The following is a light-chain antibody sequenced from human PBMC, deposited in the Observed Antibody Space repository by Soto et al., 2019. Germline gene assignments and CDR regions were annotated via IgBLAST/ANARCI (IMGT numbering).Light chain of an antibody. CDR2: GAS. CDR1: PSLSSS. CDR3: HHSGSSPWT. V-gene: IGKV3-15*01. J-gene: IGKJ1*01. Sequence: QSPVPLSVSLGARATLSCRASPSLSSSLAWYQQKPGQAPRLLIYGASTRATGIPARFSGSGSGTEFTLTITSLEPEDFALYYCHHSGSSPWTFGQGTKV.